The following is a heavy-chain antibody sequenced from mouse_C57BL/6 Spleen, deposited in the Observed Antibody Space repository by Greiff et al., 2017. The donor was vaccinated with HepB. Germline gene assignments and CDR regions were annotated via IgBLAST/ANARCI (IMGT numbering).Heavy chain of an antibody. V-gene: IGHV14-1*01. Sequence: VQLQQSGAELVRPGASVKLSCTASGFNIKDYYMHWVKQRPEQGLEWIGRIDPSDSYTNYNQKFKGKSTLTVDKSSSTAYMQLSSLTSEDSAVYYCARGGNSGWFAYWGQGTLVTVSA. J-gene: IGHJ3*01. CDR3: ARGGNSGWFAY. CDR2: IDPSDSYT. D-gene: IGHD6-1*01. CDR1: GFNIKDYY.